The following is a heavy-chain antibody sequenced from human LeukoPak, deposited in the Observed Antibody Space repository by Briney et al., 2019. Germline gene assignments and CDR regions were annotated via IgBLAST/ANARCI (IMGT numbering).Heavy chain of an antibody. CDR1: GYTFTSYY. V-gene: IGHV1-69*13. J-gene: IGHJ4*02. Sequence: GASVKVSCKASGYTFTSYYMHWVRQAPGQGLEWMGGIIPIFGTANYAQKFQGRVTITADESTSTAYMELSSLRSEDTAVYYCARGPGMIVVSYFDYWGQGTLVTVSS. D-gene: IGHD3-22*01. CDR2: IIPIFGTA. CDR3: ARGPGMIVVSYFDY.